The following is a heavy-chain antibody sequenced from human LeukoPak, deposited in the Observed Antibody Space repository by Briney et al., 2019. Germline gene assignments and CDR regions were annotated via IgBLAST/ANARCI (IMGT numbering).Heavy chain of an antibody. J-gene: IGHJ6*03. Sequence: SETLSLTCAVYGGSFSGYYWSWIRQPPGKGLEWIGEINHSGSTNYNPSLKSRVTISVDTSKNQFSLKLSSVTAADTVVYYCARGRGYSSSWEKNYYYYYMDVWGKGTTVTVSS. V-gene: IGHV4-34*01. D-gene: IGHD6-13*01. CDR3: ARGRGYSSSWEKNYYYYYMDV. CDR2: INHSGST. CDR1: GGSFSGYY.